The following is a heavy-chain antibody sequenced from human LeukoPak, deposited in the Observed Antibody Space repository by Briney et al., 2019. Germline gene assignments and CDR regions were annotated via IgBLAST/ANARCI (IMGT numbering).Heavy chain of an antibody. CDR3: ATSDVGDSSTSDY. V-gene: IGHV1-2*02. CDR2: INPNSGGT. D-gene: IGHD6-13*01. Sequence: GASVKVSCKASGYTFTGYYMHWVRQAPGQGLEWMGWINPNSGGTNYAQKFQGRVTMTRDTSISTAYMELSRLRSDDTAVYYCATSDVGDSSTSDYWGQGNLVTVSS. J-gene: IGHJ4*02. CDR1: GYTFTGYY.